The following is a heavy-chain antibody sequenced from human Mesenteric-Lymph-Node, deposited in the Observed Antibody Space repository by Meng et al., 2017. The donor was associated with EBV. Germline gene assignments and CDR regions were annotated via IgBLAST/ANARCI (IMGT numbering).Heavy chain of an antibody. Sequence: QLQLKESGPALVKPSQTLSLTRAVSGDSISSGGYYWSWTRQPPGKGLEWIGYIYYSGSTHYNPSLQSRGIISIDTSKNQFSLKLSSVTAADTAVYYCARGRSIAAFGTPFDYWGQGTLVTVSS. CDR1: GDSISSGGYY. D-gene: IGHD6-13*01. CDR2: IYYSGST. V-gene: IGHV4-30-4*01. J-gene: IGHJ4*02. CDR3: ARGRSIAAFGTPFDY.